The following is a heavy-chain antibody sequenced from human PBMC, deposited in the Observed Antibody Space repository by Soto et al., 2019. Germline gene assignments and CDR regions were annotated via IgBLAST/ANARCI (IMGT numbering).Heavy chain of an antibody. D-gene: IGHD3-22*01. CDR2: IYYSGST. Sequence: SETLSLTCTVSGGSISSGGYYWRWIRQHPGKGLEWIGYIYYSGSTYYNPSLKSRVTISVDTSKNQFSLKLSSVTAADTAVYYCAREQLGVTPYYYDSSGGYGMDVWGQGTTVTVSS. CDR3: AREQLGVTPYYYDSSGGYGMDV. J-gene: IGHJ6*02. V-gene: IGHV4-31*03. CDR1: GGSISSGGYY.